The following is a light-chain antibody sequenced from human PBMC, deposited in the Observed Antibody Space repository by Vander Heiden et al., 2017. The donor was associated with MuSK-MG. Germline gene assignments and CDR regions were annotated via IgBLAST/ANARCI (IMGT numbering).Light chain of an antibody. CDR2: DVT. CDR1: SSDVAFYSY. Sequence: SALTQPRSVSGSPGQSVTISCTGTSSDVAFYSYVSWYQQHPGTAPKLIIYDVTKRPSGVPDRFSGARSDYPASLTISGLQAEDEADYHCCSYAGSRVFGGGTRLTVL. CDR3: CSYAGSRV. J-gene: IGLJ3*02. V-gene: IGLV2-11*01.